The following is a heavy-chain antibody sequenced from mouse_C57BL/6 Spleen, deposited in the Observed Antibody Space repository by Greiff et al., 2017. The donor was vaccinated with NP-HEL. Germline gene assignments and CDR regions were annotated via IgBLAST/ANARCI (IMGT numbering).Heavy chain of an antibody. Sequence: QVQLQQSGAELAKPGASVKLSCKASGYTFTSYWMHWVKQRPGQGLEWIGYINPSSGYSKSNQKFKVKATLTADKSSSTAYMQLSSLTYEDSAVYYCARIYCRSPYYAMDYWGQGTSVTVSS. J-gene: IGHJ4*01. CDR3: ARIYCRSPYYAMDY. D-gene: IGHD2-12*01. CDR1: GYTFTSYW. V-gene: IGHV1-7*01. CDR2: INPSSGYS.